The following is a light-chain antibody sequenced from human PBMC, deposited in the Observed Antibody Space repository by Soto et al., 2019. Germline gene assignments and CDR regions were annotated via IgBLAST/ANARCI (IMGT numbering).Light chain of an antibody. V-gene: IGLV1-40*01. Sequence: QPVLTQPPSVSGAPGQRVTISCTGSSSNIGAGYDVHWYQQLPGTAPKLLIYGNSNRPSGVPDRFSGSKSGTSASLAITGLQDEDEADYYCQSYDSSLSASVFGGGTKLTVL. CDR1: SSNIGAGYD. CDR2: GNS. J-gene: IGLJ3*02. CDR3: QSYDSSLSASV.